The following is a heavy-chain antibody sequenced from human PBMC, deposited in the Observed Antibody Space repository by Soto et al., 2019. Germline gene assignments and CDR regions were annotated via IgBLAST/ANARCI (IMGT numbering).Heavy chain of an antibody. CDR2: IKSKTDGGTT. CDR3: TTDEQSSRVGGHYYYYYMDV. V-gene: IGHV3-15*01. CDR1: GFTFSNAW. D-gene: IGHD6-19*01. Sequence: GGSLRLSCAASGFTFSNAWMSWVRQAPGKGLEWVGRIKSKTDGGTTDYAAPVKGRFTISRDDSKNTLYLQMNSLKTEDTAVYYCTTDEQSSRVGGHYYYYYMDVWGKGTTVTVSS. J-gene: IGHJ6*03.